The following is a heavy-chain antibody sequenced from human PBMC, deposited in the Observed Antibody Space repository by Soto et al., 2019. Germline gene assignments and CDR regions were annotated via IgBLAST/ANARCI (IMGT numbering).Heavy chain of an antibody. J-gene: IGHJ5*02. CDR1: GFTFSSNS. Sequence: EVQLLESGGDLIQPGGSLRLSCAASGFTFSSNSFTWVRQAPGKGLEYVSGISIGGDKTWHADSVKGRFTVSRDNSKNTVYLKMNSLRVDDTAVYYCAKWDGYGDHWGQGTLVTVSS. CDR2: ISIGGDKT. CDR3: AKWDGYGDH. V-gene: IGHV3-23*01. D-gene: IGHD5-12*01.